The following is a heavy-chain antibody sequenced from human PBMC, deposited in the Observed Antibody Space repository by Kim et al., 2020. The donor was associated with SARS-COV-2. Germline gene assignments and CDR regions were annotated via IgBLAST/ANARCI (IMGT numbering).Heavy chain of an antibody. CDR2: ISSSSGYI. CDR3: ARDYEYYYDSSGYAFDI. D-gene: IGHD3-22*01. V-gene: IGHV3-21*01. Sequence: GGSLRLSCAASGFTFSSYTMNWVRQAPGKGLEWVSYISSSSGYIYYADSVKGRFIISRDNAKNSLYLQMNSLRAEDTAVYYCARDYEYYYDSSGYAFDIWGQGTMVTVSS. J-gene: IGHJ3*02. CDR1: GFTFSSYT.